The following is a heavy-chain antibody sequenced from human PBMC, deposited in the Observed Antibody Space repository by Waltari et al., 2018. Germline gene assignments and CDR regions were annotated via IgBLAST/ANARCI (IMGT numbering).Heavy chain of an antibody. CDR2: IYYSGST. Sequence: QVQLQESGPGLVKPSETLSLTCTVSGGSISSYYWSWIRQPPGKGLEWIGYIYYSGSTNYNPSLKSRVTISVDTSKNQFSLKLSSVTAADTAVYYCAREGLLEWLLSSTYYYYGMDVWGQG. CDR3: AREGLLEWLLSSTYYYYGMDV. J-gene: IGHJ6*02. V-gene: IGHV4-59*01. CDR1: GGSISSYY. D-gene: IGHD3-3*01.